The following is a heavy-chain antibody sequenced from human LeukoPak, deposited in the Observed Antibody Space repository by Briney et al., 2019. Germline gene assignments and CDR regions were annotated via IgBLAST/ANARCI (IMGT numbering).Heavy chain of an antibody. J-gene: IGHJ5*02. Sequence: ASVKVSCKASGYTFTSYDINWVRQATGQGLKWMGWMSPNSGNTGYAQKFQGRVTMNRNTSISTAYMELSSLRSEDTAVYYCARVPRRGDRFDPWGQGTLVTVSS. CDR3: ARVPRRGDRFDP. V-gene: IGHV1-8*01. CDR2: MSPNSGNT. CDR1: GYTFTSYD. D-gene: IGHD3-10*01.